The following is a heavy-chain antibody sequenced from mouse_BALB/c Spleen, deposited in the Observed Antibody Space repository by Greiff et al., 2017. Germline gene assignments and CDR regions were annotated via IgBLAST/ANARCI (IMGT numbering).Heavy chain of an antibody. Sequence: VQLQQSGPGLVQPSQSLSITCTVSGFSLTSYGVHWVRQSPGKGLEWLGVIWSGGSTDYNAAFISRLSISKDNSKSQVFFKMNSLQANDTAIYYCASYDGYYLDYWGQGTTLTVSS. CDR3: ASYDGYYLDY. CDR2: IWSGGST. D-gene: IGHD2-3*01. J-gene: IGHJ2*01. V-gene: IGHV2-2*02. CDR1: GFSLTSYG.